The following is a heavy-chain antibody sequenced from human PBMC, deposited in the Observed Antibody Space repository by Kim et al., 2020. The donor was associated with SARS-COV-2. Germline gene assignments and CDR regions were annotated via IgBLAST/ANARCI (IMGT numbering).Heavy chain of an antibody. CDR1: GYTLTNSY. V-gene: IGHV1-46*01. D-gene: IGHD5-18*01. CDR2: IDPSDGAA. J-gene: IGHJ6*02. Sequence: ASVKVSCKAFGYTLTNSYMHWVRQAPGQGLEWMGIIDPSDGAANYAQKFQGRVTMTRDTFTSSVYLELSSLRSEDTALYYCARDPRDTSMLNYHNFYYGMDVWGQGTTVTVSS. CDR3: ARDPRDTSMLNYHNFYYGMDV.